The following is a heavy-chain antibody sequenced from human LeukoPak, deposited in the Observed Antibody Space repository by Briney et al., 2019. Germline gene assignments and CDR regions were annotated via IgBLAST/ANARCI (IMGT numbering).Heavy chain of an antibody. CDR2: IYSGGRT. Sequence: RGSLRLSCAASGFTVINNYMTWVRQAPGRGLEWVSVIYSGGRTYYADSVKGRFTISRDSSKNTLYLQMDRLRSEDTAVYYCAMGATGEYLQYWGQGTLVTVSS. CDR3: AMGATGEYLQY. V-gene: IGHV3-53*01. D-gene: IGHD1-26*01. CDR1: GFTVINNY. J-gene: IGHJ1*01.